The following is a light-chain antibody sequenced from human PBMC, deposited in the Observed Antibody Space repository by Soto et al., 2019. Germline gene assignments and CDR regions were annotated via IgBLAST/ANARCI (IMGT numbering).Light chain of an antibody. V-gene: IGLV1-40*01. Sequence: VLTQPPSVSRAPGQRVTISCTGSSSNIGAGYDVHWYQQFPGTAPKLLIYGNSNRPSGVPDRFSGSKSGTSASLAITGLQAEDEADYYCQSYDSSLSGVFGSGTKVTVL. CDR1: SSNIGAGYD. J-gene: IGLJ1*01. CDR2: GNS. CDR3: QSYDSSLSGV.